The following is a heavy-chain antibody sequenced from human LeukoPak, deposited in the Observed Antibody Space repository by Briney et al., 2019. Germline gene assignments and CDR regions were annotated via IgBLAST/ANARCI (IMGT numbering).Heavy chain of an antibody. CDR3: AADYGGNYYYGMDV. J-gene: IGHJ6*02. Sequence: SETLSLTCAVYGGSFSGYYWSWIRQPPGKGLEWIGYIYYSGSTNYNPSLKSRVTISVDTSKNQFSLKLSSVTAADTAVYYCAADYGGNYYYGMDVWGQGTTVTVSS. CDR2: IYYSGST. D-gene: IGHD4-17*01. V-gene: IGHV4-59*01. CDR1: GGSFSGYY.